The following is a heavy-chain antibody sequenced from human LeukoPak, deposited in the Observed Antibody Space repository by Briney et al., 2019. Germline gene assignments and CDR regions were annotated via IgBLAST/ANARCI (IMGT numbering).Heavy chain of an antibody. V-gene: IGHV4-59*01. J-gene: IGHJ5*02. CDR2: IYYSGST. CDR3: ARPSSGWSFDP. Sequence: SETLSLTCTVSGGSISSYYWSWIRQPPGKGLEWIGYIYYSGSTNYNPSLKSRVTISVDTSKNQFSLKLSSVTAADTAVYYCARPSSGWSFDPWGQGTLVTVSS. CDR1: GGSISSYY. D-gene: IGHD6-19*01.